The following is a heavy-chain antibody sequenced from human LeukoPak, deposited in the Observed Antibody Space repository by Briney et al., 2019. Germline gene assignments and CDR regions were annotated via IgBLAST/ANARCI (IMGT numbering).Heavy chain of an antibody. V-gene: IGHV1-2*02. D-gene: IGHD3-3*01. CDR1: GYTFTGCY. CDR3: ARDFPRFRWFDP. CDR2: INPNSGGT. Sequence: SVKVSCKASGYTFTGCYIHWVRQAPGQGLEWMGWINPNSGGTNYAQKFQGRVTMTRDTSISTAYMELSRLRSDDTAVYYCARDFPRFRWFDPWGQGTLVTVSS. J-gene: IGHJ5*02.